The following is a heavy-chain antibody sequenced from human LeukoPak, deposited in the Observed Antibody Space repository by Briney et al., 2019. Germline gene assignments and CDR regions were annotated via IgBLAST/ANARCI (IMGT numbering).Heavy chain of an antibody. V-gene: IGHV3-21*01. J-gene: IGHJ4*02. D-gene: IGHD3-22*01. CDR2: ISSSSSYI. CDR1: EFTFSNAW. Sequence: PGGSLRLSCAASEFTFSNAWMNWVRQAPGKGLEWVSSISSSSSYIYYADSVKGRFTISRDNAKNSLYLQMNSLRAEDTAVYYCARSGYYYDSSGPLPFDYWGQGTLVTVSS. CDR3: ARSGYYYDSSGPLPFDY.